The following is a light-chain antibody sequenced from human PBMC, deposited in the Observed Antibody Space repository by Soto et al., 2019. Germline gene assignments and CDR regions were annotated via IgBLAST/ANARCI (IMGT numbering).Light chain of an antibody. CDR3: SSYTSSSTLYV. V-gene: IGLV2-14*01. Sequence: LAQPASVSGSPGQSITISCTGTSSDVGGYNYVSWYQQHPGKAPKLMIYEVSNRPSGVSNRFSGSKSGNTASLTISGLQAEDEADYYCSSYTSSSTLYVFGTGTKVTV. CDR1: SSDVGGYNY. J-gene: IGLJ1*01. CDR2: EVS.